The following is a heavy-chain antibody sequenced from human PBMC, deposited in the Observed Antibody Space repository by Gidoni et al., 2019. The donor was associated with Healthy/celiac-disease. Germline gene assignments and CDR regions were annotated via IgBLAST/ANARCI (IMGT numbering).Heavy chain of an antibody. D-gene: IGHD3-16*02. Sequence: QVQLQQWGAGLLKPSETLSLTCAVYGGSFSGYYWSWIRQPPGTGLEWIGEINHSGSTNYNPSLKSRVTISVETSKNQFSLKLSSVTAADTAVYYCARRNPYIWGSYRFTGDWFDPWGQGTLVTVSS. V-gene: IGHV4-34*01. CDR2: INHSGST. J-gene: IGHJ5*02. CDR3: ARRNPYIWGSYRFTGDWFDP. CDR1: GGSFSGYY.